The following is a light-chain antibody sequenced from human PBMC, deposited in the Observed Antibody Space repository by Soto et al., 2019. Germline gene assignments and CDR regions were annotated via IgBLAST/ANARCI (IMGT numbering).Light chain of an antibody. CDR2: DVS. V-gene: IGLV2-14*01. CDR3: SSYTSSSTLVV. Sequence: QSALTQPASVSGSPGQSITISCTGTSSDVGGYNYVSWYQQHPGKAPKLMIYDVSNRPSGVSNRFSGSKSGNTASLTISGLKAEDECDYYCSSYTSSSTLVVFGGGTKRTVL. CDR1: SSDVGGYNY. J-gene: IGLJ2*01.